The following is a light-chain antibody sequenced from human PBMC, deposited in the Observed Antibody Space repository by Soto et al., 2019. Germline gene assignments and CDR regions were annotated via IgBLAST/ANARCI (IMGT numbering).Light chain of an antibody. CDR3: QKLDTYPLT. Sequence: DIQLSQSPSFLAASVAYRFTITCRASQGISNYLAWYQQKPGKAPKLLIYAASTLQSGVPSRFSGSGSGTEFTLTISSLQPEDFASYYCQKLDTYPLTFGQGTRLEIK. V-gene: IGKV1-9*01. CDR1: QGISNY. CDR2: AAS. J-gene: IGKJ5*01.